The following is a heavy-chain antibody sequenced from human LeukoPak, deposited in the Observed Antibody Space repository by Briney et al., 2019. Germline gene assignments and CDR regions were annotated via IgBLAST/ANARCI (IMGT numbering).Heavy chain of an antibody. CDR1: GGSISRTSQY. Sequence: SETLSLTCTVSGGSISRTSQYWGWIRQPPENGLEWIGSMYYSGATYYNPSRKSRVTISLDTSKNQFSLTLTSVTAADTAVYYCVRLGRMGNVVYWGQGTLVPVSS. CDR2: MYYSGAT. CDR3: VRLGRMGNVVY. J-gene: IGHJ4*02. V-gene: IGHV4-39*01. D-gene: IGHD3/OR15-3a*01.